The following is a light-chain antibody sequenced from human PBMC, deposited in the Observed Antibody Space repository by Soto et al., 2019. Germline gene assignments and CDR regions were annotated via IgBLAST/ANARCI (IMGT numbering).Light chain of an antibody. CDR2: GAA. CDR3: HQHGSSPST. J-gene: IGKJ1*01. Sequence: IVLAHSPGTLSFSQGERATLSCWARESDSSSYLSGYHQKPGQAASHLIYGAASRATGSPDRFSGSGAATDFSLITSRLEPEDFAVYYCHQHGSSPSTFGQGTKVDIK. V-gene: IGKV3-20*01. CDR1: ESDSSSY.